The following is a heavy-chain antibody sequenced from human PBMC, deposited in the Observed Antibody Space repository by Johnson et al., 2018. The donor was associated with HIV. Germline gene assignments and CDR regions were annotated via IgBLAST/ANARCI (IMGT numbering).Heavy chain of an antibody. D-gene: IGHD5-18*01. CDR3: ARDYSYGYGDTDALDM. CDR2: ISGSGRSI. V-gene: IGHV3-11*04. CDR1: GFTFSDYF. J-gene: IGHJ3*02. Sequence: QEKLVESGGGLVKPGGSLRLSCGGTGFTFSDYFMSWIRQAPGKGLEWVSYISGSGRSIYYADSLKGRFSISRDNAKNSLYLQMNSLRAEDTAVYFCARDYSYGYGDTDALDMWGQGTMVTVS.